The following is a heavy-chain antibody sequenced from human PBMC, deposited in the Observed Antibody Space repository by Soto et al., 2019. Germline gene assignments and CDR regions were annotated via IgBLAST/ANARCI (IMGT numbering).Heavy chain of an antibody. J-gene: IGHJ4*02. V-gene: IGHV3-23*01. CDR1: GFTFSSYA. D-gene: IGHD3-10*01. CDR3: AKSDGSGSYDDY. CDR2: ISGSGGST. Sequence: GGSLRLSCAASGFTFSSYAMSWVRQAPGKGLEWVSTISGSGGSTYYADSVKGRFTISRDNSKNTLYLQINSLRAEDTAIYYCAKSDGSGSYDDYWGQGTLVTVSS.